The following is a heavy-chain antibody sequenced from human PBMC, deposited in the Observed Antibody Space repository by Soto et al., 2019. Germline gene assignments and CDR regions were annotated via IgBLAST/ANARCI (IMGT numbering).Heavy chain of an antibody. D-gene: IGHD3-9*01. CDR3: AKEPSGIMIFAN. V-gene: IGHV3-23*01. CDR2: LSGSGVST. J-gene: IGHJ4*02. CDR1: GFPFSNYA. Sequence: PGGSLRLSCAASGFPFSNYAMTWVRQAPGKGLEWVSALSGSGVSTYYSDSVKGRFTVSRDNSKNTLYLQMNSLRAEDTAVYYCAKEPSGIMIFANWGQGTLVTVSS.